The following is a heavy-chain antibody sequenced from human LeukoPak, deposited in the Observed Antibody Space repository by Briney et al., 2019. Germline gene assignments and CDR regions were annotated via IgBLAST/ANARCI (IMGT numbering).Heavy chain of an antibody. V-gene: IGHV3-48*03. CDR1: GFIFDNYE. J-gene: IGHJ4*02. CDR2: MSSSGSTT. D-gene: IGHD2/OR15-2a*01. CDR3: ARAGLLFYFDY. Sequence: GRSLRLSCTASGFIFDNYEMNWVRQPPGKGLEWVAYMSSSGSTTYYAASVKGRFTISRDNARDSLFLQMNSLRVEDTAIYYCARAGLLFYFDYWGQGALVTVSS.